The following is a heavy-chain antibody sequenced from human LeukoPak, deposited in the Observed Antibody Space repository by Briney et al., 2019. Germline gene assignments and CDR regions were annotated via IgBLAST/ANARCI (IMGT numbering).Heavy chain of an antibody. J-gene: IGHJ4*02. Sequence: GGSLRPSCAASGFTFNNYWMSWVRQAPGRGLEWMANINQDGNQKYYVDSVKGRFTISRDNAKNSLYLQMNSLRAEDTAVYYCARDQNYGDEYYFDYWGQGTLVTVSS. D-gene: IGHD4-17*01. CDR3: ARDQNYGDEYYFDY. CDR1: GFTFNNYW. CDR2: INQDGNQK. V-gene: IGHV3-7*01.